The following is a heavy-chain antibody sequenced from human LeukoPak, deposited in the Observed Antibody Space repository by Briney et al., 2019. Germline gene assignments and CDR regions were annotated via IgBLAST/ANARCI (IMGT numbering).Heavy chain of an antibody. CDR1: GGSISSSSYY. V-gene: IGHV4-39*01. J-gene: IGHJ4*02. CDR2: IYHSGST. D-gene: IGHD3-10*01. CDR3: ARHPFDRVFFDY. Sequence: PSETLSLTCTVSGGSISSSSYYWGWIRQPPGQELEWIGSIYHSGSTQYNPSLKSRLIISVDTSKNQFSLKLSSVTAADTAVYFCARHPFDRVFFDYWGQGTLVTVSS.